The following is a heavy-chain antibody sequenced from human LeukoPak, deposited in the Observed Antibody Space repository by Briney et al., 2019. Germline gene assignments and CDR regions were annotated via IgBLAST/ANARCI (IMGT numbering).Heavy chain of an antibody. D-gene: IGHD3-3*01. CDR3: ARVPGTIFGVVIANWFDP. Sequence: SVKVSCKASGGTFSSYTISWVRQAPGQGLEWMGRIIPILGIANYAQKFQGRVTITADESTSTAYMELSSLRSEDTAVYYCARVPGTIFGVVIANWFDPWGQGTLVTVSS. CDR1: GGTFSSYT. J-gene: IGHJ5*02. V-gene: IGHV1-69*02. CDR2: IIPILGIA.